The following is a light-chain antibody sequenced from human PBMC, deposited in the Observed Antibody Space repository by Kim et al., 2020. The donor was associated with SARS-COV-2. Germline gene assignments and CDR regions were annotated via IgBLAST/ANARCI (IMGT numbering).Light chain of an antibody. CDR2: AAS. Sequence: DIQMTQSPSSLSASVGDRVTITCRASQGISNYLVWYQQKTEEVPKVLIYAASTLQSGVPSRFSGSGSGTDFTLTISSLQPEDAATYYCQKYNSSPWTFGQGTKVDIK. CDR1: QGISNY. CDR3: QKYNSSPWT. V-gene: IGKV1-27*01. J-gene: IGKJ1*01.